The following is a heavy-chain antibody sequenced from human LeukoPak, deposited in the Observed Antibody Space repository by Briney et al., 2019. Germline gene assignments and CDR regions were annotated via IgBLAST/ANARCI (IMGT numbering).Heavy chain of an antibody. CDR2: IYTSGGT. V-gene: IGHV4-61*02. J-gene: IGHJ4*02. Sequence: SETLSLTCTVSGDSISSGNYYWSWIRQPAGKGLEWIGRIYTSGGTDYNPSLKSRVTISVDTSKNQFSLKLSSVTAADAAVYYCAKDRGDGYNSGYFVYWGQGTLVTVSS. CDR3: AKDRGDGYNSGYFVY. D-gene: IGHD5-24*01. CDR1: GDSISSGNYY.